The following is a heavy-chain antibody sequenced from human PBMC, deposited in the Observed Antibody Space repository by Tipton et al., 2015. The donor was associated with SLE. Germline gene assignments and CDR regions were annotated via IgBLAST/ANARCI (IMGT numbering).Heavy chain of an antibody. D-gene: IGHD4-17*01. CDR3: ARVGPTVTTVTTGAAFDI. Sequence: TLSLTCSVSGGSINSYYWNWIRQPPGKGLEWIGYIFYSGSTNYNPSLKSRVTISVDTSKNQFSLKLTSATAADTAVYYCARVGPTVTTVTTGAAFDIWGQGTVVTVSS. J-gene: IGHJ3*02. CDR1: GGSINSYY. CDR2: IFYSGST. V-gene: IGHV4-59*12.